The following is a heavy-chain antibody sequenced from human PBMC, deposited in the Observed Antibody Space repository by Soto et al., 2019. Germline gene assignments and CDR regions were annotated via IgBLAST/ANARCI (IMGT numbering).Heavy chain of an antibody. J-gene: IGHJ6*02. Sequence: QLQLQESGPGLVKPSETLSLTCTVSGGSISSSSYYWGWIRQPPGKGLEWIGSIYYSGSTYYNPSLKSRVTISVDTSKNQFSLKLSSVTAADTAVYYCARHPTGTTSFLGYYYGMDVWGQGTTVTVSS. D-gene: IGHD1-1*01. V-gene: IGHV4-39*01. CDR1: GGSISSSSYY. CDR3: ARHPTGTTSFLGYYYGMDV. CDR2: IYYSGST.